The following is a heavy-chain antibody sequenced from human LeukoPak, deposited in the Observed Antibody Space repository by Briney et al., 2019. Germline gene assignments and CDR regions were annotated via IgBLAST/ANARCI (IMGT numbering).Heavy chain of an antibody. CDR3: VKATGSQPRAGAFDF. CDR2: ISWNSGRI. D-gene: IGHD1-26*01. V-gene: IGHV3-9*01. J-gene: IGHJ3*01. CDR1: GFTFDDHA. Sequence: PGRSLRLSCVSSGFTFDDHAVNWVRQAPGKGLEWVAGISWNSGRIGYADSVKGRFTISRDNTKNSLDLQMTGLRSEDTALYYCVKATGSQPRAGAFDFWGQGTSVTVSS.